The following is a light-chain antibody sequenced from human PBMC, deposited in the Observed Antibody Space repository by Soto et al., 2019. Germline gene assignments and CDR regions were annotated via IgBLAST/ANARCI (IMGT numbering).Light chain of an antibody. CDR3: QQYGSSPIT. J-gene: IGKJ5*01. CDR2: DAS. Sequence: EIVLTQSPGTLSLSTGERATLSCRTSQSVSSSYLVWYQQKPGQAPRLLIFDASSRAPGIPDRFSGSGSGTDFTLTISRLEPEDFAVYYCQQYGSSPITFGQGTRLEIK. V-gene: IGKV3-20*01. CDR1: QSVSSSY.